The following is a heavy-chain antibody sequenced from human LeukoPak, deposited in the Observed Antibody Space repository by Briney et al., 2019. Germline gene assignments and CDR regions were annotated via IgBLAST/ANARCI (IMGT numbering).Heavy chain of an antibody. V-gene: IGHV1-8*03. Sequence: ASVKVSCKASGYTFTSYDINWVRQATGQGLEWMGWMNPNSGNTGYAQKFQGRVTITRNTSISTAYMELSSLRSDDTAVYYCARVQPHRIYYDNSDYPTRNDYWGQGTLVTVSS. CDR2: MNPNSGNT. CDR3: ARVQPHRIYYDNSDYPTRNDY. D-gene: IGHD3-22*01. CDR1: GYTFTSYD. J-gene: IGHJ4*02.